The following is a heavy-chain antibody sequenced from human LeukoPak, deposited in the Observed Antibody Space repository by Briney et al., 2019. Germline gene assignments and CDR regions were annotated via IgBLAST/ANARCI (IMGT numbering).Heavy chain of an antibody. CDR3: ARVVSSRSTVGFDP. CDR1: GFNFNDYY. Sequence: GGSLRLSRAASGFNFNDYYMSWLRQAPGKGLEWVSYITTGRTLSYADSVKGRFTISRDNAKHSLFLQMKSLRVEDTAVYYCARVVSSRSTVGFDPWGQGTLVTVSS. J-gene: IGHJ5*02. CDR2: ITTGRTL. D-gene: IGHD5/OR15-5a*01. V-gene: IGHV3-11*04.